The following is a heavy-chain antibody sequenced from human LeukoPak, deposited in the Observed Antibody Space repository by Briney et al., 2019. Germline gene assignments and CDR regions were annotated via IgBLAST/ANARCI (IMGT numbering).Heavy chain of an antibody. CDR3: VRDHSCSSTSCYAFFNY. J-gene: IGHJ4*02. V-gene: IGHV1-2*02. CDR2: INPNSGDT. Sequence: EASVKVSCKASGYTFTGYYMHWVRQAPGQGLEWMGWINPNSGDTNYAQKFQGRVTMTRDTSISTAYMELSRLRSDDTAVYSCVRDHSCSSTSCYAFFNYWGQGTLVTVSS. D-gene: IGHD2-2*01. CDR1: GYTFTGYY.